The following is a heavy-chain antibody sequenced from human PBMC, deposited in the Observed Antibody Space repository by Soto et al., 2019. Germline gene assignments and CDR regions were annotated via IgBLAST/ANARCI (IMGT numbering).Heavy chain of an antibody. CDR1: DGSNRSHH. J-gene: IGHJ6*03. CDR2: IFSSGST. V-gene: IGHV4-59*11. D-gene: IGHD2-2*01. CDR3: ARGAIVAVPVIPYYYRYYMDV. Sequence: QVQLHESGPGLVKPSETLSLTCTVSDGSNRSHHWTWIRQPPGKGLGWIGYIFSSGSTNYQPSLRGRVTISLDTSKKHFSLNLRSVSAADTAVYYCARGAIVAVPVIPYYYRYYMDVWGKGTAVTVSS.